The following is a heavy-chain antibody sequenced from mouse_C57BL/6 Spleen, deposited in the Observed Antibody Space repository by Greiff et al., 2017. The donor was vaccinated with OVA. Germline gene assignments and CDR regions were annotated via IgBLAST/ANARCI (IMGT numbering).Heavy chain of an antibody. Sequence: VQLQQSGPELVKPGASVKICKASGYAFSSSWMNWVKQRPGKGLEWIGRIYPGDGDTNYNGKFKGKATLTADKSSSTAYMQLSSLTSEDSAVYFCARSGWLLPYYFDYWGQGTTLTVSS. CDR3: ARSGWLLPYYFDY. CDR1: GYAFSSSW. D-gene: IGHD2-3*01. J-gene: IGHJ2*01. V-gene: IGHV1-82*01. CDR2: IYPGDGDT.